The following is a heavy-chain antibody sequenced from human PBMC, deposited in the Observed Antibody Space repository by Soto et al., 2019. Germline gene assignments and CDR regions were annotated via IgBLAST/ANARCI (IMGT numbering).Heavy chain of an antibody. Sequence: GASVKVSRKASGYTFTSYGISWVRQAPGQGLEWMGWISAYNGNTNYAQKLQGRVTMTTDTSTSTAYMELRSLRSDDTAVYYCARDPWDYDSSGNLFDYWGQGTLVTVSS. CDR3: ARDPWDYDSSGNLFDY. V-gene: IGHV1-18*04. D-gene: IGHD3-22*01. J-gene: IGHJ4*02. CDR1: GYTFTSYG. CDR2: ISAYNGNT.